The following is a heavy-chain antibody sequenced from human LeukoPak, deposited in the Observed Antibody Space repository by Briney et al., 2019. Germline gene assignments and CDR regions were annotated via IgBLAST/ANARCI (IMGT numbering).Heavy chain of an antibody. D-gene: IGHD2-2*01. CDR1: GYTFTGYY. CDR2: INPNSGGT. J-gene: IGHJ4*02. CDR3: ARTKPPCTSCILLDY. V-gene: IGHV1-2*02. Sequence: GGSVKVSCKASGYTFTGYYIHWLRQAPRQGLEWMGWINPNSGGTNYAQRFQGLVTMSRDTSITTAYMEVRRLTSDDTAVYYCARTKPPCTSCILLDYWGQGSLVTVSS.